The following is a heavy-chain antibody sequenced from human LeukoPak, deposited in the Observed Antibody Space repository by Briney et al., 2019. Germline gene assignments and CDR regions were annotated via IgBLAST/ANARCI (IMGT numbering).Heavy chain of an antibody. Sequence: SETLSLTCTVSGGSISSYYWSWIRQPPGKGLEWIGYIYYSGSTNYNPSLKSRVTISVDTSKNQFSLKLSSVTAADTAVYYCARQGVVRLVRGAKGRDNWFDPWGQGTLVTVSS. CDR3: ARQGVVRLVRGAKGRDNWFDP. V-gene: IGHV4-59*08. D-gene: IGHD3-10*01. CDR1: GGSISSYY. CDR2: IYYSGST. J-gene: IGHJ5*02.